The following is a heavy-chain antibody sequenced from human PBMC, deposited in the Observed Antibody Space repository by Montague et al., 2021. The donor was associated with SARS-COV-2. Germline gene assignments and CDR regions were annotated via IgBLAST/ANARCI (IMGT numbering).Heavy chain of an antibody. D-gene: IGHD4-17*01. Sequence: TLSLTCTVSGGSIRSGSYYWSWIRQPAGKGLEWIGRIYSSGSTNYXPSLKSRVTMSVDTSKNQFSLKVSSVTAADTAVYYCARVYGDYSYYYGFDVWGQGTTVTVSS. J-gene: IGHJ6*02. CDR1: GGSIRSGSYY. CDR2: IYSSGST. V-gene: IGHV4-61*02. CDR3: ARVYGDYSYYYGFDV.